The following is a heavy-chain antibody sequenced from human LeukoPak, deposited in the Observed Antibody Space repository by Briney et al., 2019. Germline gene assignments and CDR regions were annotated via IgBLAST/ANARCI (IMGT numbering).Heavy chain of an antibody. D-gene: IGHD2-15*01. Sequence: GGSLRLSCVASGFTFGTYEMNWVRQAPGKGLEWLSYITGSGSTTYYVESLKGRFSISRDNAKKSLFLEMTSLSPEDTAVYYCAREADRGAYDIWGQGTMVTV. J-gene: IGHJ3*02. V-gene: IGHV3-48*03. CDR2: ITGSGSTT. CDR1: GFTFGTYE. CDR3: AREADRGAYDI.